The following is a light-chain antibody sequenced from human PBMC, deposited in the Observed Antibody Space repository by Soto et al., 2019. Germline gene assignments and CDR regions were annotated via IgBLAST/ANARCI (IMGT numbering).Light chain of an antibody. CDR2: AAS. V-gene: IGKV1-39*01. J-gene: IGKJ2*01. Sequence: DIPMTQSPSSLSVFVGDTVSITCRASQSIDRYLNWYQQKPGQAPKLLIYAASSFQSGVPSRFSGSGSGTEFTLTISSLRPEDFAIYYCQQSYSAPYTFRQGTKLEI. CDR3: QQSYSAPYT. CDR1: QSIDRY.